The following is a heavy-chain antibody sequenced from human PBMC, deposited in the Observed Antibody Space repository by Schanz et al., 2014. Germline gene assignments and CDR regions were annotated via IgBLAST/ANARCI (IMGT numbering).Heavy chain of an antibody. D-gene: IGHD2-15*01. CDR3: VKGVRCTGGSCDYYFYPYSVDV. CDR1: GFTFSSYA. V-gene: IGHV3-23*04. CDR2: ISDNGDAT. Sequence: EVQLVESGGGLVQPGGSLRLSCAASGFTFSSYAMTWVRQLAGQGLEWVSVISDNGDATYYADAVQGRFVISRDNSKDTLYLQMKGLRAEDSGVYYCVKGVRCTGGSCDYYFYPYSVDVWGPGTAVTVSS. J-gene: IGHJ6*02.